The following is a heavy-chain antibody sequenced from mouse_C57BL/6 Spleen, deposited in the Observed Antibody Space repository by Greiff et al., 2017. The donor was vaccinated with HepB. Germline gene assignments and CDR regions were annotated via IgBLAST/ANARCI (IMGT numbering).Heavy chain of an antibody. CDR3: ARHEEKAFYDYDEGLDY. CDR1: GYTFTEYT. CDR2: FYPGSGSI. Sequence: QVQLQQSGAELVKPGASVKLSCKASGYTFTEYTIHWVKQRSGQGLEWIGWFYPGSGSIKYNEKFKDKATLTADKSSSTVYMELSRLTSEDYAVYFWARHEEKAFYDYDEGLDYWGQGTTLTVSS. D-gene: IGHD2-4*01. V-gene: IGHV1-62-2*01. J-gene: IGHJ2*01.